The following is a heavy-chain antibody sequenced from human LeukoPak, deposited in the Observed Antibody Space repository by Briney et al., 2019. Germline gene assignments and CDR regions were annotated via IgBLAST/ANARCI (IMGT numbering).Heavy chain of an antibody. CDR3: PRQGLDGGAFY. J-gene: IGHJ4*02. CDR1: GGSISSSSYY. D-gene: IGHD4-23*01. Sequence: SETLSLTCTVSGGSISSSSYYWGWIRQPPGKGLEWIGSIYYSGSTYYNPSLKSRVTISVDTSKNQFSLKLGSVTAADPAVYYWPRQGLDGGAFYWGQGTLVTVSS. CDR2: IYYSGST. V-gene: IGHV4-39*01.